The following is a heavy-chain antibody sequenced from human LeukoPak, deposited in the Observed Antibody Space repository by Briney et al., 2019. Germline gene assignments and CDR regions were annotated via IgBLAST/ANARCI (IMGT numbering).Heavy chain of an antibody. CDR2: IYYSGST. V-gene: IGHV4-39*07. Sequence: SSETLSLTCTVSGGSISSSSYYWGWIRQPPGKGLEWIGSIYYSGSTYYNPPLKSRVTISVDTSKNQFSLKLSSVTAADTAVYYCARHRDDVLLWFGELPSNWFDPWGQGTLVTVSS. J-gene: IGHJ5*02. D-gene: IGHD3-10*01. CDR3: ARHRDDVLLWFGELPSNWFDP. CDR1: GGSISSSSYY.